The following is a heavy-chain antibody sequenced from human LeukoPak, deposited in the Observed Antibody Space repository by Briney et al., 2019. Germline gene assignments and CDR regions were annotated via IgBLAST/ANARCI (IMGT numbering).Heavy chain of an antibody. J-gene: IGHJ4*02. D-gene: IGHD2-2*02. CDR3: ATSPYSVVPAARPTFDY. Sequence: PSETLSLTCIVSGGSISSSNDYWGWIRQPPGKGLEWIGSIFYSGNTYYSPSLKSRITVSVDTSKNQFSLKLSSVTAADTAVYYCATSPYSVVPAARPTFDYWGQGTLVTVSS. V-gene: IGHV4-39*01. CDR2: IFYSGNT. CDR1: GGSISSSNDY.